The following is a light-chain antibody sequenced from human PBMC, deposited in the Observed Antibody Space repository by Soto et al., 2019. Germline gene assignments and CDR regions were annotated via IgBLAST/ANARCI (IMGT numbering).Light chain of an antibody. CDR1: QSISSW. V-gene: IGKV1-5*03. J-gene: IGKJ1*01. CDR3: QQYNSYSSWT. Sequence: DIQVTQSPAILSASVGDRVTITCRVSQSISSWLAWYQWKPGKAPRLLIYKASSLESGAPSRFSGSGSGTEFTLTISCLQPDDFATYYCQQYNSYSSWTFGQGTKVDIK. CDR2: KAS.